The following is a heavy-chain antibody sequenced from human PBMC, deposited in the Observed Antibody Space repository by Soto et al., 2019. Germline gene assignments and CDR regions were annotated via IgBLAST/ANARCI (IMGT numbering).Heavy chain of an antibody. D-gene: IGHD1-26*01. Sequence: ASVKVSCKASGYTFIAYYTHWVRQAPGRGLEWMGWINPNSGGTNYAQKFQGRVTMTRDTSISTAYMELSRLTSDDTAVYYCARVALYSGSLHIDYWGQGTLVTVSS. CDR1: GYTFIAYY. CDR2: INPNSGGT. CDR3: ARVALYSGSLHIDY. V-gene: IGHV1-2*02. J-gene: IGHJ4*02.